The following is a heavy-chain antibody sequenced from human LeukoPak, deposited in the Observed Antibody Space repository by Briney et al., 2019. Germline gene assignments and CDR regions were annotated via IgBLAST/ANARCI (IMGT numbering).Heavy chain of an antibody. CDR2: IYYSGST. D-gene: IGHD3-3*01. CDR3: ARTTIFGVVTGPDAFDI. CDR1: GGSISSGDYY. J-gene: IGHJ3*02. Sequence: SQTLSLTCTVSGGSISSGDYYWSWIRQPPGKGLEWIGYIYYSGSTYYNPSLKSRVTISVDTSKNQFSLKLSSVTAADTAVYYCARTTIFGVVTGPDAFDIWGQGTMVTVSS. V-gene: IGHV4-30-4*08.